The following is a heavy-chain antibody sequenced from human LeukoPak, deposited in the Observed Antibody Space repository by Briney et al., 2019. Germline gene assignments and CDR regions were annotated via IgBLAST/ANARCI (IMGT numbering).Heavy chain of an antibody. D-gene: IGHD5-24*01. CDR2: MNPNSGNT. J-gene: IGHJ4*02. CDR3: ERAELRWLQKDLGDY. V-gene: IGHV1-8*01. Sequence: ASVKVSCKASRYTFTSYDIIWVRQATGQGLEWLGWMNPNSGNTGYAQKFQDRLTMTRTTSISTAYMELSSLRSEDTAMYYCERAELRWLQKDLGDYWGQGTPVTVSS. CDR1: RYTFTSYD.